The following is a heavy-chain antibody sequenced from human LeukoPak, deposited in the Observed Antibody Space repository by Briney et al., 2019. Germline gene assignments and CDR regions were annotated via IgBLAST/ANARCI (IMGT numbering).Heavy chain of an antibody. CDR2: IYFTGTT. CDR1: GGLISNHY. J-gene: IGHJ4*02. V-gene: IGHV4-59*11. CDR3: ARDSDGRRAFEL. Sequence: SETLSLTCTVSGGLISNHYWAWIRQPPGKGLEWIGYIYFTGTTNYSPSLRSRVTISVDTAKNQFSLKLTSVTAADTAVYYCARDSDGRRAFELWGQGTVVTVSS. D-gene: IGHD2-15*01.